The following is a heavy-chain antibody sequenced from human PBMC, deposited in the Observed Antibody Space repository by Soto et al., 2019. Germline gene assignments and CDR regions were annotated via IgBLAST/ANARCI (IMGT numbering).Heavy chain of an antibody. D-gene: IGHD1-1*01. CDR1: GYSFTGYY. CDR3: VRAETSYPGNTVDY. V-gene: IGHV1-2*04. CDR2: IYPDSGGT. Sequence: DAVQVSCKASGYSFTGYYLHWVRQAPGQGLEWMGWIYPDSGGTNYAPKFRGWVTMTRDTSIRTAYMELSGLKSDDTAVYFWVRAETSYPGNTVDYWGQGALVTGSP. J-gene: IGHJ4*02.